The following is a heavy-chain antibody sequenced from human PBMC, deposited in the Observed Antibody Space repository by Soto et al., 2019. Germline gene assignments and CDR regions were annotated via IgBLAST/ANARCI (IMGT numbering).Heavy chain of an antibody. D-gene: IGHD4-17*01. Sequence: EVQLVESGGGLVQPGGSLKLSCAVSGFTFSGSAMHWVRQASGKGLEWVGRIRSKSNTYATAYAASVKGRFTISRDDSKNTAYLQMTSLTTEDTAVYYCTRGYGDYVRDYWGQGTLVTVSS. V-gene: IGHV3-73*01. J-gene: IGHJ4*02. CDR2: IRSKSNTYAT. CDR3: TRGYGDYVRDY. CDR1: GFTFSGSA.